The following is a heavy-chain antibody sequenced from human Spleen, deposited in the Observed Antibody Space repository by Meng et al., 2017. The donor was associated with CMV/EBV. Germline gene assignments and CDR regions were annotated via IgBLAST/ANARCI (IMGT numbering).Heavy chain of an antibody. CDR2: IKQDGSEK. CDR3: AREKSSSFRFYYYYYGMDV. Sequence: GESLKISCAASGFTFSSYAMSWVRQAPGKGLEWVANIKQDGSEKYYVDSVKGRFTISRDNAKNSLYLQMNSLRAEDTAVYYCAREKSSSFRFYYYYYGMDVWGQGTTVTVSS. D-gene: IGHD6-6*01. V-gene: IGHV3-7*01. CDR1: GFTFSSYA. J-gene: IGHJ6*02.